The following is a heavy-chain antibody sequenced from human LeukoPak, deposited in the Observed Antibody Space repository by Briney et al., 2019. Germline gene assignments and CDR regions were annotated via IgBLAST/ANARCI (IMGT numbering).Heavy chain of an antibody. D-gene: IGHD3-10*01. J-gene: IGHJ5*02. CDR1: GFAFSSYW. Sequence: GGSLRLSCAASGFAFSSYWMHWVRQAPGKGLVWVSRINSDGSSTSYADSVKGRFTISRDNAKNTLYLQMNSLRAEDTAVYYCARSGYGSGSYYPPNWFDPWGQGTLVTVSS. V-gene: IGHV3-74*01. CDR3: ARSGYGSGSYYPPNWFDP. CDR2: INSDGSST.